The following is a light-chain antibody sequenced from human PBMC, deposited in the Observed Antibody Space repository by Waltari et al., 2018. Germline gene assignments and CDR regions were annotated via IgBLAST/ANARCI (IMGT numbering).Light chain of an antibody. J-gene: IGKJ2*01. CDR1: QSVNSN. CDR3: QQYNNWLYT. V-gene: IGKV3-15*01. Sequence: EIVMTQSPATLSVSPGERATLSCRASQSVNSNLAWYQQKPGQAPRLLIYGASTSATGIPARFSGSGSGTEFTLTISSLQSEDFAVYYCQQYNNWLYTFGQGTKLEI. CDR2: GAS.